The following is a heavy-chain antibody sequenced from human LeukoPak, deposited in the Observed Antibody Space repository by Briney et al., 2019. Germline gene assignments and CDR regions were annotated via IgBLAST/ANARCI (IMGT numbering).Heavy chain of an antibody. Sequence: SETVSPTCTVSGGSISDHYWSWIRQPPGKGLEWIGYFYYSGSPRYNPSLKSRVTISVDTSKNQFSLKLTSVTAADAAVYYCARHYYGEVYYFAFWGQGSLVTASS. CDR1: GGSISDHY. J-gene: IGHJ4*01. D-gene: IGHD4-17*01. CDR2: FYYSGSP. CDR3: ARHYYGEVYYFAF. V-gene: IGHV4-59*08.